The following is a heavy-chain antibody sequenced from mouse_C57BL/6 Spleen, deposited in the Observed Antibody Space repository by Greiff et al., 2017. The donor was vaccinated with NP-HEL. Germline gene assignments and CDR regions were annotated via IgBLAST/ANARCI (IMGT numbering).Heavy chain of an antibody. CDR3: AKRADYGSSSWFAY. V-gene: IGHV1-9*01. CDR2: ILPGSGST. D-gene: IGHD1-1*01. J-gene: IGHJ3*01. Sequence: QVQLKESGAELMKPGASVKLSCKATGYTFTGYWIEWVKQRPGHGLEWIGEILPGSGSTNYNEKFKGKATFTADTSSNTAHMQLSSLTTEDSAIYYCAKRADYGSSSWFAYWGQGTLVTVSA. CDR1: GYTFTGYW.